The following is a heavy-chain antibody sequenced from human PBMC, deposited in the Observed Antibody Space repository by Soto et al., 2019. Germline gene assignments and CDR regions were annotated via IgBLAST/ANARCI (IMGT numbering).Heavy chain of an antibody. Sequence: EVQLLESGGGLVQPGGSLRLSCAASGFTFSSYAMSWVRQAPGKGLEWVSTINTSGGSTYYADSVRGRFTISRDNSKNTRSLQMNSLRAEDTAVYYCAKDGLGAYSYGSYYFDYWGQGTLVTVSS. CDR2: INTSGGST. D-gene: IGHD5-18*01. J-gene: IGHJ4*02. CDR1: GFTFSSYA. CDR3: AKDGLGAYSYGSYYFDY. V-gene: IGHV3-23*01.